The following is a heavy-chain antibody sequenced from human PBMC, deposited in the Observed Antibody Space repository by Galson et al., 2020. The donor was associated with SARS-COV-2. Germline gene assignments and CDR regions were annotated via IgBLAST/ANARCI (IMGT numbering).Heavy chain of an antibody. CDR2: ISHDGNEK. J-gene: IGHJ6*02. V-gene: IGHV3-30*03. Sequence: GESLKISSATSGFTFSSYGMHWVRQAPGKGLEWVAVISHDGNEKFYQDSVKGRFITSRDRSKNTVHLQMNSLRAEDTALYYCARIGVMVRGVIFSEYGMDVWGQGTTVTVSS. CDR1: GFTFSSYG. D-gene: IGHD3-10*01. CDR3: ARIGVMVRGVIFSEYGMDV.